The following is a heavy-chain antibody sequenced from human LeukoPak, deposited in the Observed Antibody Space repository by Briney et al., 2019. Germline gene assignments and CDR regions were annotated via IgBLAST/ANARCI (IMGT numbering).Heavy chain of an antibody. CDR1: GFTFSSYA. Sequence: GGSLRLSCAASGFTFSSYAMSWVRQAPGKGLEWVSDISGSGGSTYYTDSVKGLFTISRDNSKNTLYLQMNSLRAEDTAVYYCAKDPDIVGATTPDYWGQGTLVTVSS. CDR2: ISGSGGST. J-gene: IGHJ4*02. CDR3: AKDPDIVGATTPDY. V-gene: IGHV3-23*01. D-gene: IGHD1-26*01.